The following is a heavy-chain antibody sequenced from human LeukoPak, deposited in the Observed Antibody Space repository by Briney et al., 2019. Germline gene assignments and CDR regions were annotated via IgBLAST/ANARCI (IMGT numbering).Heavy chain of an antibody. CDR3: ARGRRGLPDVY. CDR1: VYTCTIYD. V-gene: IGHV1-8*01. D-gene: IGHD1-14*01. CDR2: MNPNSGNT. J-gene: IGHJ4*02. Sequence: ASVNLSFKSSVYTCTIYDIIWVRQVPGQGLEWMGWMNPNSGNTGHAQKSQGSVTMTRNTSISTAYMELSSLRSEDTAVYYCARGRRGLPDVYWAEGTLVTVSS.